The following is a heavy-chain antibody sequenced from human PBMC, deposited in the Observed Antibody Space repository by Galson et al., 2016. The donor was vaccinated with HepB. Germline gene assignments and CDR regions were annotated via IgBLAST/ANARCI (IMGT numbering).Heavy chain of an antibody. Sequence: ETLSLTCTVSGGSVNNYNYYWSWIRQPPAKGLEWIGYTYYSGSTNYNPSLKSRVTISVDASKNQFSLRLTSVTAADTAVYYCARHLPHDYGSGSYWGYYYGMDVWGQGTTVTVSS. CDR3: ARHLPHDYGSGSYWGYYYGMDV. CDR1: GGSVNNYNYY. CDR2: TYYSGST. V-gene: IGHV4-61*01. D-gene: IGHD3-10*01. J-gene: IGHJ6*02.